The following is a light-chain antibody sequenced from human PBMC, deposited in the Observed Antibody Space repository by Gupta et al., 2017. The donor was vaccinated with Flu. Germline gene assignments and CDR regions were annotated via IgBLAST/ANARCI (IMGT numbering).Light chain of an antibody. J-gene: IGLJ2*01. CDR3: RSYDDSNDIVV. CDR2: YVN. V-gene: IGLV2-8*01. CDR1: SSDGGGYNH. Sequence: TFTSNVSSSDGGGYNHVSWYQQHPDPAPTLMIFYVNKRPAGVPARFSGSKYGDTASLTPSGPQPDEDADYYCRSYDDSNDIVVFGGGTKLTVL.